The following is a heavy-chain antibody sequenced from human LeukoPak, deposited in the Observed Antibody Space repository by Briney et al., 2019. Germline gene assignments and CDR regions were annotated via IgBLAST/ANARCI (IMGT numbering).Heavy chain of an antibody. Sequence: GGSLRLSCAASGFTFSSYEMNWVRQAPGKGLEWVSYISRNGSTIYYADSVEGRFTISRDNAKNSLYLQMNSLRAEDTAVYYCAREAYGDYVLGSLVYHDYYMDVWGKGTTVTISS. D-gene: IGHD4-17*01. CDR3: AREAYGDYVLGSLVYHDYYMDV. V-gene: IGHV3-48*03. J-gene: IGHJ6*03. CDR2: ISRNGSTI. CDR1: GFTFSSYE.